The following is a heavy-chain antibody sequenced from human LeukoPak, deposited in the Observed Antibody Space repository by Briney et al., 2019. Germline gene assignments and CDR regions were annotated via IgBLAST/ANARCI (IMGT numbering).Heavy chain of an antibody. CDR3: ARGPRNDP. D-gene: IGHD1-14*01. CDR2: VHPDSGNT. CDR1: GYPFSTWE. J-gene: IGHJ5*02. Sequence: GASVKVSCKTSGYPFSTWEINWVRQAAGQGLGWLGWVHPDSGNTDYAQKFRGRVTMSRDTSTSTAYMELSGLRLDDTAVYFCARGPRNDPWGQGTLVTVSS. V-gene: IGHV1-8*01.